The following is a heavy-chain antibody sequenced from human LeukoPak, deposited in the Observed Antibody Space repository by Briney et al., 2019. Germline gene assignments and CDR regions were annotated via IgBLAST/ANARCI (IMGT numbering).Heavy chain of an antibody. CDR1: GFTFSSYW. Sequence: GGSLRLSCAASGFTFSSYWMSWVRQAPGKGLEWVANIKQDGSEKYYVDSVKGRFTISRDNAKNSLYLQMNSLRAEDTAVYYCARDDIVLMVYAPIWGVGGFDLWGRGTLVTVSS. V-gene: IGHV3-7*01. CDR3: ARDDIVLMVYAPIWGVGGFDL. J-gene: IGHJ2*01. CDR2: IKQDGSEK. D-gene: IGHD2-8*01.